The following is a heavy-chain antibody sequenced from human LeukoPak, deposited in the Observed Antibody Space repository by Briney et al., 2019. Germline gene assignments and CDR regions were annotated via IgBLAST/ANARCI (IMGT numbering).Heavy chain of an antibody. Sequence: SQTLSPTCTVSGGSISSGSYYWSWIRQPAGKGLEWIGRIYSSGSTNYNPSLKSRVTISVDTSKNQFSLKLSSVTAADTAVYYCARDRYGSSYRFDPWGQGTLVTVSS. J-gene: IGHJ5*02. CDR1: GGSISSGSYY. V-gene: IGHV4-61*02. CDR2: IYSSGST. D-gene: IGHD6-13*01. CDR3: ARDRYGSSYRFDP.